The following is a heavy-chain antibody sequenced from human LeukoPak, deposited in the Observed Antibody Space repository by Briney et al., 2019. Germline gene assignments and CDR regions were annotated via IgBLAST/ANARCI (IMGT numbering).Heavy chain of an antibody. CDR3: ARGQGVVTAISFDY. CDR2: IIPIFGTA. J-gene: IGHJ4*02. CDR1: GGTFSSYA. D-gene: IGHD2-21*02. Sequence: ASVKVSCKASGGTFSSYAISWVRQAPGQGLEWMGGIIPIFGTANYAQKFQGRVTITADESTSTAYMELSSLRSEDTAVYYCARGQGVVTAISFDYWGQGTLVTVSS. V-gene: IGHV1-69*13.